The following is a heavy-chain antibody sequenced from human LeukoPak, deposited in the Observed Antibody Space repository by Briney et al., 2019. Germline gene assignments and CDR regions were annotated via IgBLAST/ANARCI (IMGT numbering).Heavy chain of an antibody. J-gene: IGHJ4*02. CDR3: ASSPHYDILTGPFDY. V-gene: IGHV1-69*05. D-gene: IGHD3-9*01. CDR2: IIPIFGTA. Sequence: SVKVSCKASGGTFSSYAISWVRQAPGQGLEWMGGIIPIFGTANYAQKFQGRVTITTDESTSTAYMELSSLRSEGTAVYYCASSPHYDILTGPFDYWGQGTLVTVSS. CDR1: GGTFSSYA.